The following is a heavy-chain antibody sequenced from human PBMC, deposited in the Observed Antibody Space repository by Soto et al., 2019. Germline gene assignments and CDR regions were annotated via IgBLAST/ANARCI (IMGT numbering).Heavy chain of an antibody. CDR2: ISGSGGST. Sequence: GGSLRLSCAASGFTFSSYAMSWVRQAPGKGLEWVSAISGSGGSTYYADSVKGRFTISRDNSKNTLYLQMNSLRAEDTAVYYCAKASYYDSSGPYYFDYWGQGTLVTGSS. CDR1: GFTFSSYA. V-gene: IGHV3-23*01. J-gene: IGHJ4*02. D-gene: IGHD3-22*01. CDR3: AKASYYDSSGPYYFDY.